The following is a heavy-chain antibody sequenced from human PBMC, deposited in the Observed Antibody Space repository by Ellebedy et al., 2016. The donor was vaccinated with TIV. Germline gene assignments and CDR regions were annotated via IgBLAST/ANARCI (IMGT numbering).Heavy chain of an antibody. J-gene: IGHJ4*02. CDR1: GSPLSSSGLR. Sequence: SGPTLVKPPQTLTLTCTYPGSPLSSSGLRVLWIRQPPGQAVKWLALIYWDDDKRYSPSLRNRLTIIKVTSKKKVVLIMTNMDPVDTTTYFCAHRLDGYTIDYWGQGIPVTVSS. V-gene: IGHV2-5*02. D-gene: IGHD5-24*01. CDR3: AHRLDGYTIDY. CDR2: IYWDDDK.